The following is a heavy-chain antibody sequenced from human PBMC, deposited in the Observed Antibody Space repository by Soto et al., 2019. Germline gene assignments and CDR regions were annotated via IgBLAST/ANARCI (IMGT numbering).Heavy chain of an antibody. CDR3: ARDKGLIFDFNCDS. Sequence: QVQLVESGGGVVQPRRSLRLSCAASGFIFTSYIVHWVRQAPGKGLEWVASVSYDGSKKHYADSVKGRFSISRDNSKNTVYLQMNSLRTEDTAVYYCARDKGLIFDFNCDSWGQGTMVTVSS. D-gene: IGHD3-16*01. CDR1: GFIFTSYI. CDR2: VSYDGSKK. V-gene: IGHV3-30*01. J-gene: IGHJ4*02.